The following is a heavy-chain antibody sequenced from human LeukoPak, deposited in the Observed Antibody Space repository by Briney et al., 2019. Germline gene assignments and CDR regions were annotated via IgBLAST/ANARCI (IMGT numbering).Heavy chain of an antibody. V-gene: IGHV4-59*08. J-gene: IGHJ4*02. Sequence: SETMSLTCTASGGSISSYYWSWIRQPPGKGLEWIGYIYYSGSTNYNPSLKSRVTISVDTSKNQFSLKLSSVTAADTAVYYCARHVGWELRLDYWGQGTLVTVSS. D-gene: IGHD1-26*01. CDR2: IYYSGST. CDR1: GGSISSYY. CDR3: ARHVGWELRLDY.